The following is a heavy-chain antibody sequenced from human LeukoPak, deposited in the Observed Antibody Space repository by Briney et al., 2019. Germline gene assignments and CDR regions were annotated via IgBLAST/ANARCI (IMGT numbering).Heavy chain of an antibody. Sequence: GSLRLSCAASGFTFSSYAMSWVRQAPGKGLEWVSAISGSGGSTYYADSVKGRFTISRDNSKNTLYLQVNSLRAEDTAVYYCAKHPYDILTGYYISYYFDYWGQGTLVTVSS. J-gene: IGHJ4*02. D-gene: IGHD3-9*01. CDR2: ISGSGGST. V-gene: IGHV3-23*01. CDR3: AKHPYDILTGYYISYYFDY. CDR1: GFTFSSYA.